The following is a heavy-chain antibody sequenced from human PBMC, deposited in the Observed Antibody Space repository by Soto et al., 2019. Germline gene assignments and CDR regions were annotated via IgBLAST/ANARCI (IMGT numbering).Heavy chain of an antibody. CDR2: IRSKANSYAT. Sequence: GGSLRLSCAASGFTFSGSAMHWVRQASGKGLEWVGRIRSKANSYATAYAASVKGRFTISRDDSKNTAYLQMNSLKTEDTAVYYCIRTYCSGGSCYSAEYFQHWGQGTLVTVSS. J-gene: IGHJ1*01. CDR3: IRTYCSGGSCYSAEYFQH. D-gene: IGHD2-15*01. V-gene: IGHV3-73*01. CDR1: GFTFSGSA.